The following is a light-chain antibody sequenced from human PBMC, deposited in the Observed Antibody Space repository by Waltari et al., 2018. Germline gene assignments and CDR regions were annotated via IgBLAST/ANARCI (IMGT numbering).Light chain of an antibody. J-gene: IGKJ4*01. Sequence: DIQLTQSPSSLSASEGYRVPITCRASQNIRSYLNWYQQSPGKAPNLLIYGASSLQSGIPSRFSGSGYGTDFTLTISSLQPEDFTTYYCQQGYTAPLTFGGGTKLEIK. CDR3: QQGYTAPLT. V-gene: IGKV1-39*01. CDR1: QNIRSY. CDR2: GAS.